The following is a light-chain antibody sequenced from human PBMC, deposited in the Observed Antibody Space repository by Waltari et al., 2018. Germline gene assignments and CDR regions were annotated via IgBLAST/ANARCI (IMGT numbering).Light chain of an antibody. CDR2: DVN. Sequence: QSALTQPASVSASPGQSITISCTGTNSDIGLYDYVHRYQHNPGQAPKHMIYDVNNRPSGISNRFSGSKSGNTASLTISGLQAEDEADYYCCSYTSSLSWVFGGGTKLTVL. CDR3: CSYTSSLSWV. CDR1: NSDIGLYDY. V-gene: IGLV2-14*03. J-gene: IGLJ3*02.